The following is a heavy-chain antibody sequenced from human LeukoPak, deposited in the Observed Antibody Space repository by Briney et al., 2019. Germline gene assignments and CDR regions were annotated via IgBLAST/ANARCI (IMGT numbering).Heavy chain of an antibody. V-gene: IGHV3-23*01. Sequence: GGSLRLSCAASGFTFSSCAMSWVRQAPGKGLEWVSAISGSGGSTYYADSVKGRFTISRDNSKNTLYLQMNSLRAEDTAVYYCAILPWGLDFDYWGQGTLVTVSS. J-gene: IGHJ4*02. D-gene: IGHD7-27*01. CDR3: AILPWGLDFDY. CDR1: GFTFSSCA. CDR2: ISGSGGST.